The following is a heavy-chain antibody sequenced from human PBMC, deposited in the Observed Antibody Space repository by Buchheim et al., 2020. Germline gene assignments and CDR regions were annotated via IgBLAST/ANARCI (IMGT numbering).Heavy chain of an antibody. CDR3: AKEFDYGDLAGFDY. CDR2: ISYDGSNK. J-gene: IGHJ4*02. Sequence: QVQLVESGGGVVQPGRSLRLSCAASGFTFSSYGMHWVRQAPGKGLEWVAVISYDGSNKYYADSVKGRFTISRDNSKNTLYLQMDSLRAEDTAVYYCAKEFDYGDLAGFDYWGQETL. V-gene: IGHV3-30*18. D-gene: IGHD4-17*01. CDR1: GFTFSSYG.